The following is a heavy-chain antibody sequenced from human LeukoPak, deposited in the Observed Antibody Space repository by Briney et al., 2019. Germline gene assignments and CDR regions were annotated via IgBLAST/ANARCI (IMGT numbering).Heavy chain of an antibody. D-gene: IGHD3-22*01. CDR3: AREGGDYYYDSSGYFYYFDY. V-gene: IGHV1-46*01. J-gene: IGHJ4*02. CDR2: INPSGGST. CDR1: GYTFTSYY. Sequence: ASVKVSXKASGYTFTSYYMHWVRQAPGQGLEWMGIINPSGGSTSYAQKFQGRVTMTRDTSTSTVYMELSSLRSEDTAVYYCAREGGDYYYDSSGYFYYFDYWGQGTLVTVSS.